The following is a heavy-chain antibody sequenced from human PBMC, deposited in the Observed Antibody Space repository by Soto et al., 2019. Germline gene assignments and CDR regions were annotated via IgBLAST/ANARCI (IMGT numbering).Heavy chain of an antibody. Sequence: SETLSLTCTVSGGSISSGDYYWSWLRQPPGKDLEWIGYIYYSGSTYYNPSLKSRLTISVDTSKNQFSLKLSSVTAADTAVYYCARGAAKFDYWGQGTLVTVSS. D-gene: IGHD6-13*01. CDR1: GGSISSGDYY. J-gene: IGHJ4*02. CDR2: IYYSGST. V-gene: IGHV4-30-4*01. CDR3: ARGAAKFDY.